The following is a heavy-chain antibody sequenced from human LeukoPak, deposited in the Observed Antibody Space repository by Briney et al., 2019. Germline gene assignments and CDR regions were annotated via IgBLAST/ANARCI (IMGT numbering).Heavy chain of an antibody. J-gene: IGHJ5*02. V-gene: IGHV1-18*01. D-gene: IGHD3-22*01. Sequence: ASVKVSCKASGYTFTSYGISWVRQAPGQGLEWMGWISAYNGNTNYAQKLQGGVTMTTDTSTSTAYMELRSLRSDDTAVYYCARVPIRRHYESTGYYYEDPWGQGTLVTVSS. CDR1: GYTFTSYG. CDR3: ARVPIRRHYESTGYYYEDP. CDR2: ISAYNGNT.